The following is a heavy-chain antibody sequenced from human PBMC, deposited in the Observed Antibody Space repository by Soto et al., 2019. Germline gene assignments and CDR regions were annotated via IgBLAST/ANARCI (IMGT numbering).Heavy chain of an antibody. D-gene: IGHD4-17*01. V-gene: IGHV3-23*01. Sequence: GGSLRLSCAASGFTFSSYAMSWVRQAPGKGLEWVSAISGSGGSTYYADSVKGRFTISRDNSKNTLYLQMNSLRAEDTAVYYCAKGMGIFRDYGDYAGDYYYGMDVWGQGTTVTVSS. CDR2: ISGSGGST. J-gene: IGHJ6*02. CDR1: GFTFSSYA. CDR3: AKGMGIFRDYGDYAGDYYYGMDV.